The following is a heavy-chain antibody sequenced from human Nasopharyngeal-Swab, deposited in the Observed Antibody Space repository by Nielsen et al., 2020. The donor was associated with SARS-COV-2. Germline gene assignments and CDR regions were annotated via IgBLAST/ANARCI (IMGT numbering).Heavy chain of an antibody. J-gene: IGHJ4*02. CDR3: ARGRGSSTSMIGY. CDR1: GFTFSNYR. Sequence: GGSLRLSCAASGFTFSNYRMHWVRQAPGKGLVWVSRINGDGSSLNYADFVKGRFTISTDNAKSTLYLEMNSLRAEDMAVYYCARGRGSSTSMIGYWGQGTLVTVSS. D-gene: IGHD2/OR15-2a*01. V-gene: IGHV3-74*01. CDR2: INGDGSSL.